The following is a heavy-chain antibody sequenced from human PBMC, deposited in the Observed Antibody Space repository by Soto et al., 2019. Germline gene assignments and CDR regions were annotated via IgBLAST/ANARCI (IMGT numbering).Heavy chain of an antibody. CDR2: IGGSGANT. V-gene: IGHV3-23*01. Sequence: GGSLRLSCAASGFTFSNYAMSWVRQAPGKGLEWVSVIGGSGANTYYADPVKGRFTISRDNSKNTVYLQMNSLRVEDTAVYYCAKRLSGWYYFDCWGQGTLVTVSS. J-gene: IGHJ4*02. CDR1: GFTFSNYA. CDR3: AKRLSGWYYFDC. D-gene: IGHD6-19*01.